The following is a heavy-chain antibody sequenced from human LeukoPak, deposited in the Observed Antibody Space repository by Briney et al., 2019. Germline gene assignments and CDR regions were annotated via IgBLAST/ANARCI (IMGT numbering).Heavy chain of an antibody. D-gene: IGHD2-2*01. CDR3: ARGLYCSNDSCNH. V-gene: IGHV4-34*01. J-gene: IGHJ5*02. CDR1: GGSIRTYY. Sequence: PSETLCLTCSLSGGSIRTYYWSWIRQTPGKGLGWIGEIDHSGSTDYDPSLKSRVTISADTSKNLYSLNLTSVAAADTAVYCCARGLYCSNDSCNHWGQGTLVTVSS. CDR2: IDHSGST.